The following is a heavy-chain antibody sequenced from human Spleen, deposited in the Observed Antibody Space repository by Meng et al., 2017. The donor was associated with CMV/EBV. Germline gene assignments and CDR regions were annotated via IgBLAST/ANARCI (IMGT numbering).Heavy chain of an antibody. CDR2: INHSGST. D-gene: IGHD3-3*01. CDR3: ARVRITIFGVAKGWFDP. Sequence: SETLSLTCAVYGGSFSGYYWSWIRQPPGKGREWIGEINHSGSTNYNPSLKSRVTTSVDTSKNQFSLKLSSVTAADTAVYYCARVRITIFGVAKGWFDPWGQGTLVTVSS. J-gene: IGHJ5*02. CDR1: GGSFSGYY. V-gene: IGHV4-34*01.